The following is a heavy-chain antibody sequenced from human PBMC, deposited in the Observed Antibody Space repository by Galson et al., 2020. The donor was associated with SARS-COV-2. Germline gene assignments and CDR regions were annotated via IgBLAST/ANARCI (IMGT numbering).Heavy chain of an antibody. Sequence: ASETLSLTCSVSGASISNHYWTWIRQPPGKGLEWIGDIYYSGSTNYNPSLKSRVTTSVNTSTNQVPLHLRCVTAADTAVDYCARHFLGLLTRMDYGGQGTLVTVSA. D-gene: IGHD2-15*01. CDR3: ARHFLGLLTRMDY. CDR2: IYYSGST. V-gene: IGHV4-59*08. CDR1: GASISNHY. J-gene: IGHJ4*02.